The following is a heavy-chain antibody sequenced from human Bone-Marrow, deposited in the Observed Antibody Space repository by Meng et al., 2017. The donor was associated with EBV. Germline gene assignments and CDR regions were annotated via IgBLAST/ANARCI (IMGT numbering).Heavy chain of an antibody. CDR2: FLPILGAP. CDR1: GGGFRRSA. V-gene: IGHV1-69*01. J-gene: IGHJ4*02. Sequence: QVQVAQSGPEVKKPGSSVKVSCKASGGGFRRSAISWVRQAPGQELEWMGGFLPILGAPNYAETFQDRVTITADESTSTAYMELSSLRPDDTAVYYCARESGRGYTPDYWGQGTLVTVSS. CDR3: ARESGRGYTPDY. D-gene: IGHD3-10*01.